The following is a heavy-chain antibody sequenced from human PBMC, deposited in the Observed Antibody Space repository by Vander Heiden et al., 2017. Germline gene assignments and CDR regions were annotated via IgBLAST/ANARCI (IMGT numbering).Heavy chain of an antibody. CDR2: ISSSSSYI. CDR1: GLTFSSYS. Sequence: EVQLVASGGGLVKPGGSLRLSCAASGLTFSSYSMNWVRQAPGKGLEWVSSISSSSSYIYYADSVKGRFTISRDNAKNSLYLQMKSMRAEDTAVYYCAIDLGYYDRSGAFIWGQGRMVTVSS. D-gene: IGHD3-22*01. V-gene: IGHV3-21*01. CDR3: AIDLGYYDRSGAFI. J-gene: IGHJ3*02.